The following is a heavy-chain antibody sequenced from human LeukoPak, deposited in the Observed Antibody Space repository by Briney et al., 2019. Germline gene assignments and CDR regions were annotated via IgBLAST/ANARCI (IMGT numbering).Heavy chain of an antibody. V-gene: IGHV1-8*01. CDR3: ARGRPTNLGGIY. CDR1: GYTFTSHH. Sequence: ASVKVSCKASGYTFTSHHINWVRQAAGQGLEWMGWMNPNSGNTVYAQKFQGRVTITWDTSISTADMELSSLRSEDTAGYYCARGRPTNLGGIYWGQGTLVTVSS. J-gene: IGHJ4*02. D-gene: IGHD7-27*01. CDR2: MNPNSGNT.